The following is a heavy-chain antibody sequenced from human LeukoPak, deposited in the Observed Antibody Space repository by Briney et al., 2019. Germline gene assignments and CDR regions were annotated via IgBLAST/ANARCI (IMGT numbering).Heavy chain of an antibody. CDR3: ASRPRYCSGRSCLGDYYYYYGMDV. D-gene: IGHD2-15*01. CDR2: IIPILGIA. J-gene: IGHJ6*02. Sequence: VASVKVSCKASGGTFSSYAISWVRQAPGQGLEWMGRIIPILGIANYAQKFQGRVTITADKSTSTAYMELSSLRSEDTAVYYCASRPRYCSGRSCLGDYYYYYGMDVWGQGTTVTVSS. CDR1: GGTFSSYA. V-gene: IGHV1-69*04.